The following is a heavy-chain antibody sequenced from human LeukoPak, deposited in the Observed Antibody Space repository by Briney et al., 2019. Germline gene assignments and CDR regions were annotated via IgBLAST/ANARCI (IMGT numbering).Heavy chain of an antibody. D-gene: IGHD2-15*01. CDR2: ISGSGGST. CDR3: AKDRCSGGSCYYFDY. J-gene: IGHJ4*02. V-gene: IGHV3-23*01. CDR1: GFTFSSYA. Sequence: GGSLRLSCAASGFTFSSYAMSWVRQAPGKGLEWVSAISGSGGSTYYADSVKGRFTISRDNSKNTLYLQMNSLRAEDTAVYYCAKDRCSGGSCYYFDYWGQGTLVTVSS.